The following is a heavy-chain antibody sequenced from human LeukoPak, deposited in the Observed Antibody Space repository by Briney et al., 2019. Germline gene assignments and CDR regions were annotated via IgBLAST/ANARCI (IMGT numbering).Heavy chain of an antibody. CDR3: ARTDYYDKSIDY. J-gene: IGHJ4*02. V-gene: IGHV3-21*01. D-gene: IGHD3-22*01. CDR2: ISTGSSFI. Sequence: GGSLRLSCAASGFIFSSYSMNWVRQAPGKGLEWVSSISTGSSFIYYADSVKGRFTISRDIAKNSLYLQMNSLRAEDTAVYYCARTDYYDKSIDYWGQGTLVTVSS. CDR1: GFIFSSYS.